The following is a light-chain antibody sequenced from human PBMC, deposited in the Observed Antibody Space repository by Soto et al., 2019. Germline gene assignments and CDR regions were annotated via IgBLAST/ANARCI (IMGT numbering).Light chain of an antibody. CDR2: LNSDGSH. CDR1: SGHSSDA. J-gene: IGLJ2*01. V-gene: IGLV4-69*01. Sequence: QPVLTQSPSASASLGASVTITCTLSSGHSSDAIEWHQQQPEKGPRYLMKLNSDGSHNKGDGLPGRFSGSYAGSDRYLTTSLLDAEDDDDYYCQSGATVTRVFGGGTKVTVL. CDR3: QSGATVTRV.